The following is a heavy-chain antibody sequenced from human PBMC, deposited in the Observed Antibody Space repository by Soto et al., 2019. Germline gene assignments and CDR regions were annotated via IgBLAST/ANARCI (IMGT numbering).Heavy chain of an antibody. CDR2: ISGSGGST. CDR3: AKWMGGGSSWQLPYFDY. V-gene: IGHV3-23*01. J-gene: IGHJ4*02. CDR1: GFTFSSYA. Sequence: GGSLRLSCAASGFTFSSYAMSWVRQAPGKGLEWVSAISGSGGSTYYADSVKGRFTISRDNSKNTLYLQMNSLRAEDTAVYYCAKWMGGGSSWQLPYFDYWGQGTLVTVSS. D-gene: IGHD6-13*01.